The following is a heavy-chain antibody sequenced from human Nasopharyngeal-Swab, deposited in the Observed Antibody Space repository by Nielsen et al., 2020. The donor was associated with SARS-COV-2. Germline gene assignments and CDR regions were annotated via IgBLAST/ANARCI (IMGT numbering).Heavy chain of an antibody. D-gene: IGHD3-3*01. CDR3: ARASYDFWSGYYLADYMDV. J-gene: IGHJ6*03. Sequence: WIRQPPGKGLEWIGRIYTSGSTNYSPSLKSRVTISVDTSKNQFSLKLSSVTAADTAVYYCARASYDFWSGYYLADYMDVWGKGTTVTVSS. CDR2: IYTSGST. V-gene: IGHV4-61*02.